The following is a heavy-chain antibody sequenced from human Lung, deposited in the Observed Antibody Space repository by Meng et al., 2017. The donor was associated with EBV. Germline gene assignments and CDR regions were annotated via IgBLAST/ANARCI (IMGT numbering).Heavy chain of an antibody. CDR1: GFIFSDYN. D-gene: IGHD1-7*01. V-gene: IGHV3-21*02. CDR2: ISSGNSYI. Sequence: VQLVGSGGGLVKPGESLRLFCVASGFIFSDYNMNWLRQAPGKGLEWVSSISSGNSYIYYADSVKGRFSISRDNAKNSLSLQMNSLRADDTAVYYCARLTGTGWFDPWGQGTLVTVSS. J-gene: IGHJ5*02. CDR3: ARLTGTGWFDP.